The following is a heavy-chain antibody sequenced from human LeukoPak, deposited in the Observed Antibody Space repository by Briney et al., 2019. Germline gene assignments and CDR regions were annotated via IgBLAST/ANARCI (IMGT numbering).Heavy chain of an antibody. CDR3: ARDIAVAGTSGYFDY. J-gene: IGHJ4*02. Sequence: SVKVSCKASGGTFSSYAISWVRQAPGQGLEWMGGIIPIFGTANYAQKFQGRVTITADESTSTAYMELSSLRSEDAAVYYCARDIAVAGTSGYFDYWGQGTLVTVSS. CDR2: IIPIFGTA. V-gene: IGHV1-69*13. D-gene: IGHD6-19*01. CDR1: GGTFSSYA.